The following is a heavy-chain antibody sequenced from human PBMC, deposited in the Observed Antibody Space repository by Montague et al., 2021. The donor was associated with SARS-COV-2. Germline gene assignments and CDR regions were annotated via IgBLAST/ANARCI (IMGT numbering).Heavy chain of an antibody. J-gene: IGHJ4*02. V-gene: IGHV3-48*03. CDR3: ARDGRFGELDY. Sequence: SLRLSCAASGFTFRTYEVNWVRQAPGKGLEWVSYISSSGSTIYYADSVKGRFTISRDNAKNSLYLQMSSLRAEDTAVYYCARDGRFGELDYWGQGTLVTVST. CDR2: ISSSGSTI. D-gene: IGHD3-10*01. CDR1: GFTFRTYE.